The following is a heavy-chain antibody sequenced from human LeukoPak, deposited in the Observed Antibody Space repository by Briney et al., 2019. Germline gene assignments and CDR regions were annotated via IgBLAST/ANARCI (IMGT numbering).Heavy chain of an antibody. CDR1: GYTFTSYG. J-gene: IGHJ4*02. CDR2: ISAYNGNT. Sequence: ASVKVSCKASGYTFTSYGISWVRQAPGQGLEWMGWISAYNGNTNYAQKLQGRVTMTTDTSTSTAYMELRSLRSDDTAVYYCARVRSVSAVAYYFDYWGQGTLVTVSS. V-gene: IGHV1-18*01. D-gene: IGHD6-19*01. CDR3: ARVRSVSAVAYYFDY.